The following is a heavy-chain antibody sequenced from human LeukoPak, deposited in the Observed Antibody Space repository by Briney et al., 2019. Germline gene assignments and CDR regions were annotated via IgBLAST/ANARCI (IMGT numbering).Heavy chain of an antibody. CDR2: IYYSGST. CDR1: GTSMNSITYY. D-gene: IGHD6-13*01. V-gene: IGHV4-39*07. Sequence: SETVSLTCTVSGTSMNSITYYWAWIRQPPGKGLEWIGSIYYSGSTNYNPSLKSRVTISVDTSKNQFSLKLSSVTAADTAVYYCARVVGSSFYYYYYMDVWGKGTTVTVSS. CDR3: ARVVGSSFYYYYYMDV. J-gene: IGHJ6*03.